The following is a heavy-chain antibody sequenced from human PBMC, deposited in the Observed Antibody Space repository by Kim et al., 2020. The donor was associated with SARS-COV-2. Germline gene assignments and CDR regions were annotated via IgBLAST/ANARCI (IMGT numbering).Heavy chain of an antibody. CDR2: INSDGSST. CDR1: GFTFSNFW. D-gene: IGHD2-15*01. Sequence: GGSLRLSCAASGFTFSNFWMHWVRQAPGKGLMWVSRINSDGSSTIYADSVKGRFTISRDNAKNTLYLQMNSLRAEDTAVYYCARRFCSGGSCYHDYWGQGSLVIVSS. V-gene: IGHV3-74*01. CDR3: ARRFCSGGSCYHDY. J-gene: IGHJ4*02.